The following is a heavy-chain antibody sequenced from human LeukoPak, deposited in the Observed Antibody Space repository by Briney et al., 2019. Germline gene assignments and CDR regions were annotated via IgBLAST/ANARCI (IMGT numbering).Heavy chain of an antibody. Sequence: ASVKVSCKASGGTFSSYAISWVRQAPGQGLEWMGWINPHNGDTNYAQKFQGRVTMTRDTSITTAYMELSRLKSDDTAVYYSATVRDIVVGGGPYYFDYWGQGTLVTVSS. CDR3: ATVRDIVVGGGPYYFDY. V-gene: IGHV1-2*02. CDR2: INPHNGDT. D-gene: IGHD2-15*01. J-gene: IGHJ4*02. CDR1: GGTFSSYA.